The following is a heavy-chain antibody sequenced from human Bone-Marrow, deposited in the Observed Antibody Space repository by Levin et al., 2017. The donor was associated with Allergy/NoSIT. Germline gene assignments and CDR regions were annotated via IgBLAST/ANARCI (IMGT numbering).Heavy chain of an antibody. CDR1: RDSLSSHV. CDR2: IIPFSHTA. D-gene: IGHD1-1*01. V-gene: IGHV1-69*01. Sequence: KISCKASRDSLSSHVIAWVRQAPGQGLEWMGEIIPFSHTANYAQKFQGRLTISADVSTSTVSMELSSLGSEDTALYYCARETTLLSEPPQDYVDHWGQGTLVTVSS. CDR3: ARETTLLSEPPQDYVDH. J-gene: IGHJ4*02.